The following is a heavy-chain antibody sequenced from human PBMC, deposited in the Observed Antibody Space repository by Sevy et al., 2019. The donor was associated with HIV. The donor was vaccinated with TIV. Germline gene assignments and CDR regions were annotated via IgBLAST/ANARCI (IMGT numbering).Heavy chain of an antibody. CDR1: EFRLSNYA. J-gene: IGHJ4*02. CDR3: AKDLYYDNSLFDY. Sequence: GGSLRLSCVASEFRLSNYAMNWVRQAPGKGLEWVSGISGSGGSSYYADSVKGRFTISRDSSKNTLYLQMNSLRAEDTAMYYCAKDLYYDNSLFDYWGQGILVTVSS. D-gene: IGHD3-22*01. V-gene: IGHV3-23*01. CDR2: ISGSGGSS.